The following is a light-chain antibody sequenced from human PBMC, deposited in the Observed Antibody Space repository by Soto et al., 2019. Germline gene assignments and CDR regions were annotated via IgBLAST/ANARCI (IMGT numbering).Light chain of an antibody. J-gene: IGKJ2*01. CDR2: GAS. V-gene: IGKV3-15*01. CDR1: QSVSNT. Sequence: EIVMTQSPGTLSVSPGERATLSCRASQSVSNTLAWYQQKPGQAPRLLMYGASIRATGIPARFSGGGSGTQFTLTISSLQSEDFAVYYRQQYDNWPYTFGQGTKVDIK. CDR3: QQYDNWPYT.